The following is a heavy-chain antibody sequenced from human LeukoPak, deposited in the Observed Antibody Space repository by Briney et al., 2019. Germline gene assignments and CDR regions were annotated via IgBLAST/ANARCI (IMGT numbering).Heavy chain of an antibody. CDR3: AKDAIIVATIREIDS. Sequence: GRSLRLSCAASGFXLSKYGMYWVRQAPGKGLEWVTFISYDGNDKYYGDSVKGRFTISRDNSKNTLYLQMNSLRPEDTAVYYCAKDAIIVATIREIDSWGQGTLVTVSS. J-gene: IGHJ4*02. V-gene: IGHV3-30*18. CDR2: ISYDGNDK. D-gene: IGHD5-12*01. CDR1: GFXLSKYG.